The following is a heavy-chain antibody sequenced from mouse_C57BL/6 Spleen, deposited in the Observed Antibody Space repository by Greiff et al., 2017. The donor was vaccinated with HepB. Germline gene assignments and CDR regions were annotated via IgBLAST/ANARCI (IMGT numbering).Heavy chain of an antibody. D-gene: IGHD2-5*01. J-gene: IGHJ4*01. CDR3: ARSAYYSNCGGGCSAMDY. Sequence: QVQLQQPGAELVKPGASVKMSCKASGYTFTSYWITWVKQRPGQGLEWIGDIYPGSGSTNYNEKFKSKATLTVDTSSSTAYMQLSSLTSEDSAVYYCARSAYYSNCGGGCSAMDYWGQGTSVTVSS. CDR1: GYTFTSYW. CDR2: IYPGSGST. V-gene: IGHV1-55*01.